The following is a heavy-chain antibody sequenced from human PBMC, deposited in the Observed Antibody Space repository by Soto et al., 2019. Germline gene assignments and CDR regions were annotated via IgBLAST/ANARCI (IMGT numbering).Heavy chain of an antibody. Sequence: VGSLRLSCAASGFIFRSYSMHWVRQAPGKGLEWVALMSSDGTAKYYADSVKGRFTISRDNAKNTVSLQMDSLRPEDTGVYFCARDGFCSGGSCLDGMDVWGQGTTVTVSS. CDR1: GFIFRSYS. CDR2: MSSDGTAK. V-gene: IGHV3-30*04. CDR3: ARDGFCSGGSCLDGMDV. D-gene: IGHD2-15*01. J-gene: IGHJ6*02.